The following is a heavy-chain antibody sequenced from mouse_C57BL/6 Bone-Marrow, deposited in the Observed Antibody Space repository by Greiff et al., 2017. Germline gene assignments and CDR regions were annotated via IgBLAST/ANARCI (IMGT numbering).Heavy chain of an antibody. D-gene: IGHD3-2*02. J-gene: IGHJ4*01. CDR1: GYTFTSYG. CDR3: ARDSTGYAGYAMDY. CDR2: IYPRSGNT. Sequence: QVQLKQSGAELARPGASVKLSCKASGYTFTSYGISWVKQRTGQGLEWIGEIYPRSGNTYYNEKFKGKATLTADKSSSTAYMQLRSLTSEDSAVYYYARDSTGYAGYAMDYWGQGTSVTVSS. V-gene: IGHV1-81*01.